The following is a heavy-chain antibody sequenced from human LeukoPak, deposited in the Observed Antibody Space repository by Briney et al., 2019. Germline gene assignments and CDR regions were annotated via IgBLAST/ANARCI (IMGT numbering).Heavy chain of an antibody. D-gene: IGHD6-19*01. CDR2: LSSDSGAI. V-gene: IGHV3-21*01. Sequence: PGGSLRLSCVASGFTFNSYSMHWVRQAPANGLEWVSSLSSDSGAIFYADSVKGRFTISRDNAKNSLFLQLNSLRAEDMAVYYCARAVPRDAFDIWGQGTMVTVSS. CDR3: ARAVPRDAFDI. CDR1: GFTFNSYS. J-gene: IGHJ3*02.